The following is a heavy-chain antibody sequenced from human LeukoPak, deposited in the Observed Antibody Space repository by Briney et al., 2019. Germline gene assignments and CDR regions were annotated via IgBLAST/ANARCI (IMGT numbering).Heavy chain of an antibody. CDR1: GGSISSYY. D-gene: IGHD3-10*01. Sequence: SETLSLICTVSGGSISSYYWNWIRQPPGKGLEWIGYISYSGSTNYNPSLKSRVIISVDTSKSQFSLKLTSVTAADTAVYYCAATSYYGSGTYDYWGQGSLVTVSS. J-gene: IGHJ4*02. V-gene: IGHV4-59*08. CDR2: ISYSGST. CDR3: AATSYYGSGTYDY.